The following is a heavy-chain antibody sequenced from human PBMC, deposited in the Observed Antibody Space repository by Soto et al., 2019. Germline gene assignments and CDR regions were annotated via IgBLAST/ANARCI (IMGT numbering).Heavy chain of an antibody. CDR3: ARFYGDYTNWFDP. CDR2: IYHSGST. CDR1: GGSISSGGYS. V-gene: IGHV4-30-2*01. D-gene: IGHD4-17*01. Sequence: QLQLQESGSGLVKPSQTLSLTCAVSGGSISSGGYSWSWIRQPPGKGLEWIGYIYHSGSTYYNPSLKSRVTTSVDRYNNQFSLRMSSVTAAHTAVYYCARFYGDYTNWFDPWGQGTLVTVSS. J-gene: IGHJ5*02.